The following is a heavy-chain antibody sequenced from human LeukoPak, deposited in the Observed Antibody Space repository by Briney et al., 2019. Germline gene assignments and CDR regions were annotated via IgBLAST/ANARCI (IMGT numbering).Heavy chain of an antibody. J-gene: IGHJ4*02. V-gene: IGHV4-59*08. CDR2: IYYSGST. D-gene: IGHD6-19*01. Sequence: PSETLSLTCTVSGGSNSSYYWSWIRQPPGKGLEWIGYIYYSGSTNYNPSLKSRVTISVDTSKNQFSLKLSSVTAADTAVYYCARTVAGTDYYFDYWGQGTLVTVSS. CDR3: ARTVAGTDYYFDY. CDR1: GGSNSSYY.